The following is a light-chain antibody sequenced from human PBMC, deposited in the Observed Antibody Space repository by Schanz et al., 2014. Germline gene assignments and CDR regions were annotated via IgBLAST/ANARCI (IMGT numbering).Light chain of an antibody. CDR1: QSVTSSY. CDR3: QQYGNSPPYT. Sequence: EIVLTQSPATLSLSPGERATLSCRASQSVTSSYLAWYQQTPGQAPRLLIYGASSRATGIPDRFSGSGSGTVFTLTITRLEPEDFAVYYCQQYGNSPPYTFGQGTKLEIK. J-gene: IGKJ2*01. V-gene: IGKV3-20*01. CDR2: GAS.